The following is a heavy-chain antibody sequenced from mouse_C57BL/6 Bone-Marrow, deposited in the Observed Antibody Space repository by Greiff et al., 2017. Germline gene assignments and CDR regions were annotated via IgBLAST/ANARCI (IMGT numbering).Heavy chain of an antibody. D-gene: IGHD2-5*01. V-gene: IGHV1-55*01. CDR3: AREGGTYYSNYDFDY. CDR1: GYTFTSYW. J-gene: IGHJ2*01. CDR2: IYPGSGST. Sequence: VQLQQPGAELVKPGASVKMSCKASGYTFTSYWITWVKQRPGQGLEWIGDIYPGSGSTNYNEKFKSKATLTVDTSSSTAYMQLSSLTSEDSAVYYWAREGGTYYSNYDFDYWGQGTTLTVSS.